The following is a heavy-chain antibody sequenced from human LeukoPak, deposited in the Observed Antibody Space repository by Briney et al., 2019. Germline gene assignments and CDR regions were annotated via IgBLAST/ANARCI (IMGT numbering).Heavy chain of an antibody. D-gene: IGHD3-3*01. CDR1: GGSFSGYY. CDR2: INHSGST. J-gene: IGHJ4*02. V-gene: IGHV4-34*01. Sequence: SETLSLTCAVYGGSFSGYYWSWIRQPPGKGLEWIGEINHSGSTNYNPSLKSRVTISVDTSKNQFSLKLSSVTAADTAVYYCARGYSFYYDFWSGYSTWYYFGYWGQGTLVTVSS. CDR3: ARGYSFYYDFWSGYSTWYYFGY.